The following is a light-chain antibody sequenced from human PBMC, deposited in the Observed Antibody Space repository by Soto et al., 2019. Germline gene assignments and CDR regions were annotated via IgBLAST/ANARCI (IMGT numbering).Light chain of an antibody. CDR3: CSYAGSSTVI. V-gene: IGLV2-23*01. Sequence: QSALTQPASVSGSPGQSITISCTGTRSDLGSYNLVSWYQQHPGKAPKFIIYEGTKRPSGVSNRFSGSKSGNTASLTISGLQAYDEADYYCCSYAGSSTVIFGGGTKLTVL. CDR1: RSDLGSYNL. CDR2: EGT. J-gene: IGLJ2*01.